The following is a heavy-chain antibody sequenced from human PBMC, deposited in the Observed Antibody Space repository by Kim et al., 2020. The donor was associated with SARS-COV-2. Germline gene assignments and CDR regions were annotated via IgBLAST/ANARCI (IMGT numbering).Heavy chain of an antibody. Sequence: NDYAASVKSRIVINPDTSKNQFSLQLSSVTPEDTAVYYCARRTTLNAFDIWGQGTVVTVSS. V-gene: IGHV6-1*01. J-gene: IGHJ3*02. CDR2: N. CDR3: ARRTTLNAFDI.